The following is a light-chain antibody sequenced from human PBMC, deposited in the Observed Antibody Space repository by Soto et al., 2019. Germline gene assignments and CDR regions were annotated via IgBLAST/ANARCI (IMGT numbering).Light chain of an antibody. V-gene: IGLV2-8*01. CDR2: EVS. CDR1: RSDVGNYNY. CDR3: SSYAGSNHVI. Sequence: QSALTQPPSASGSPGQSVNISCTGSRSDVGNYNYVSWYQQHPGKAPKLMIYEVSKRPSGVPDRFSGSKSGNTAYLTVSGLKAEDEADYYCSSYAGSNHVIFGGGTKLTVL. J-gene: IGLJ2*01.